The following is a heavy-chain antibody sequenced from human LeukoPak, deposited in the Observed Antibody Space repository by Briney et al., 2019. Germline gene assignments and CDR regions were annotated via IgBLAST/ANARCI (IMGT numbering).Heavy chain of an antibody. J-gene: IGHJ4*02. V-gene: IGHV3-33*01. D-gene: IGHD3-22*01. CDR1: GFTFSSYG. CDR3: ARDKGSSVYFRY. Sequence: GRSLRLSCAASGFTFSSYGMHGVRQAPGKGLEGVAVIWYDGSNKYYADSVKGRFTISRDNSKNTLYLQMNSLRAEDTAVYYCARDKGSSVYFRYWGQGTLVTVSS. CDR2: IWYDGSNK.